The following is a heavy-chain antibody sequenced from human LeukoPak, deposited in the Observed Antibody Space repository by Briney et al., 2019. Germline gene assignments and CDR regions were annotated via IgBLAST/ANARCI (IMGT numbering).Heavy chain of an antibody. J-gene: IGHJ4*02. D-gene: IGHD3-22*01. V-gene: IGHV3-72*01. CDR3: AGGYYDSSGYLRFDY. CDR2: TRNKANSYTT. Sequence: PGGSLRLSCAASGFTFSDHYIDWVRQAPGKGLEWVGRTRNKANSYTTEYAASVKGRFTISRDDSKNSLYLQMNSLKTEDTAVYYCAGGYYDSSGYLRFDYWGQGTLVTVSS. CDR1: GFTFSDHY.